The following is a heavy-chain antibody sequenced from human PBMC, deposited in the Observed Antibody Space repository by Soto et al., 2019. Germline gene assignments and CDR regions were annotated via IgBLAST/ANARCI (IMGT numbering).Heavy chain of an antibody. V-gene: IGHV1-69*01. CDR3: ASSAGLDHLLNYYGLNV. Sequence: QVLLVQSSAEVKKPGSSVKVACKASGGTFTSTAFSWVRQAPGQGREWVGGIIPVLGTPNYAQKFQARLTVTADASTTTVHMALSSLRSDDTAVYYCASSAGLDHLLNYYGLNVWGQGTTVTVSS. CDR2: IIPVLGTP. J-gene: IGHJ6*02. CDR1: GGTFTSTA. D-gene: IGHD6-13*01.